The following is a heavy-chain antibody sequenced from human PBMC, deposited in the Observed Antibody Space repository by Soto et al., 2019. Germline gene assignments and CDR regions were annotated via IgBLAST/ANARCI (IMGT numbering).Heavy chain of an antibody. Sequence: GGSLRLSCGSSGFTFRSFGMYWVRQAPGKGLEWVAVVSYDGNHKYYADSVKGRFTVSRDNAKNMLYLQMNSLRGEDTAVYYCAIDVWQQLLLNYGMDVWGQGTTVTVFS. D-gene: IGHD6-13*01. CDR2: VSYDGNHK. CDR1: GFTFRSFG. J-gene: IGHJ6*02. CDR3: AIDVWQQLLLNYGMDV. V-gene: IGHV3-30*03.